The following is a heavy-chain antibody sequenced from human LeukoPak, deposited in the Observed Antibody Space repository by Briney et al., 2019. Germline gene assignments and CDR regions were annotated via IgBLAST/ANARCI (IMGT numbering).Heavy chain of an antibody. D-gene: IGHD6-13*01. Sequence: SGTLSLTCAVSGGSISSSNWWSWVRQPPGKGLEWIGEIYHSGSTNYNPSLKSRVTISVDKSKNQFSLKLSSVTVADTAVYYCALYSSSYGRFDPSGQGTLVTVSS. CDR2: IYHSGST. CDR1: GGSISSSNW. V-gene: IGHV4-4*02. CDR3: ALYSSSYGRFDP. J-gene: IGHJ5*02.